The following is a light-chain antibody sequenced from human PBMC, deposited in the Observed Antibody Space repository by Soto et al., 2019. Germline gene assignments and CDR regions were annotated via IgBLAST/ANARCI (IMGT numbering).Light chain of an antibody. V-gene: IGKV3-11*01. Sequence: EIVLTQSPATLSLSPGERATLSCRASQSVSSYLAWYQQKPGQAPRLLIYDASNRATGIPARFSGSGSGTDFSLTISSLKTEECAVDYCQQRPKWGVTFGRGTKVHIK. CDR2: DAS. J-gene: IGKJ4*01. CDR3: QQRPKWGVT. CDR1: QSVSSY.